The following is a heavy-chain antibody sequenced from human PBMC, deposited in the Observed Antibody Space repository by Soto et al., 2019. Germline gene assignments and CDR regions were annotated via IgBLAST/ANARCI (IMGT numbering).Heavy chain of an antibody. Sequence: QVQLVESGGGVVQPGRSLRLSCAASGFTFSSYGMHWVRQAPGKGLEWVAVISYDGSNKYYADSVKGRFTISRDNSKNPLYLQTNSLRAEDTAVYYCAKDLGLGVTTVTTGYWGQGTLVTVSS. CDR1: GFTFSSYG. J-gene: IGHJ4*02. V-gene: IGHV3-30*18. CDR2: ISYDGSNK. CDR3: AKDLGLGVTTVTTGY. D-gene: IGHD4-17*01.